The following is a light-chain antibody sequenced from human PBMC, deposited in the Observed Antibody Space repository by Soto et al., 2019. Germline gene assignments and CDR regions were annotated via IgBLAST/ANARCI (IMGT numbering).Light chain of an antibody. CDR2: KAS. CDR3: QQYYSYSVRT. V-gene: IGKV1-5*03. J-gene: IGKJ1*01. CDR1: QTITTS. Sequence: DIQMTQSPSTLSASVGDGVTITCRASQTITTSLAWYQQQQGKAPQLLIYKASCLESGVPSRFSGGGSWTEFTLPISSLQPDDFATYYFQQYYSYSVRTFGQGTKVEI.